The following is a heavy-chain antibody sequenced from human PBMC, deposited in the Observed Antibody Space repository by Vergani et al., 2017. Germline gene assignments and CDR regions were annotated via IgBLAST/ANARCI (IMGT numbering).Heavy chain of an antibody. CDR3: ARGAYYDFWSGYFDY. CDR2: IYHSGST. CDR1: GYSISSGYY. Sequence: QVQLQESGPGLVKASQTLSLTCAVSGYSISSGYYWGWIRQPPGKGLEWIGSIYHSGSTNYNPSLKSRVTISVDTSKNQFSLKLSSVTAADTAVYYCARGAYYDFWSGYFDYWGQGTLVTVSS. J-gene: IGHJ4*02. D-gene: IGHD3-3*01. V-gene: IGHV4-38-2*01.